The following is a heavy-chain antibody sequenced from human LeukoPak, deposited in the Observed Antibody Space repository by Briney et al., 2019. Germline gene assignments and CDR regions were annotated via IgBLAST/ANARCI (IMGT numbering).Heavy chain of an antibody. CDR1: GVSISSAGYY. CDR2: IYYSGST. V-gene: IGHV4-61*08. Sequence: PSETLSLTCTVSGVSISSAGYYWSWIRQPPGKGLEWIGYIYYSGSTNYNPSLKSRVTISVDTSKNQFSLKLSSVTAADTAVYYCASKGISRNWNDFDYWGQGTLVTVSS. CDR3: ASKGISRNWNDFDY. J-gene: IGHJ4*02. D-gene: IGHD1-1*01.